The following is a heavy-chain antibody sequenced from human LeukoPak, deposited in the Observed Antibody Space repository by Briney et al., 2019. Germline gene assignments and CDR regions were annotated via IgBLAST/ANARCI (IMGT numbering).Heavy chain of an antibody. CDR2: ITDTGGTS. V-gene: IGHV3-23*01. Sequence: GGSLRLSCAASGFTFSTYGMHWVRQAPGKGLEWVSAITDTGGTSYYADSVKGRFTISRDNSKNTLYLQMNSLRAEDTAVFYCAKLVGSGSVFDYWGQGTLVTVSS. J-gene: IGHJ4*02. CDR1: GFTFSTYG. D-gene: IGHD1-26*01. CDR3: AKLVGSGSVFDY.